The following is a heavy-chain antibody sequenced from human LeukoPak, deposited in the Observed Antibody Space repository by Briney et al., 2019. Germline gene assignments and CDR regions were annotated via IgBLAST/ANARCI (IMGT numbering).Heavy chain of an antibody. CDR3: AVSIAAAGTSWFDP. CDR2: IYHSGST. Sequence: PSETLSLTCAVSGGSISSSNWWSWVRQPPGKGLEWIGEIYHSGSTNYNPSLKSRVTISVDTSKNQFSLKLSSVTAADTAVYYCAVSIAAAGTSWFDPWGQGTLVTVSS. J-gene: IGHJ5*02. CDR1: GGSISSSNW. D-gene: IGHD6-13*01. V-gene: IGHV4-4*02.